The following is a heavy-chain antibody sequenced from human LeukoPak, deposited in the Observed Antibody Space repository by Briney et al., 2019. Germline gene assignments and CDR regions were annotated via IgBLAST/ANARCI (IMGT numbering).Heavy chain of an antibody. D-gene: IGHD3-22*01. CDR2: IYYSGST. CDR3: ARDKGIYYDSSGLFDY. Sequence: PSETLSLTCTVSGGSFSSGSYYWSWIRQPPGKGLEWIGYIYYSGSTNYNPSLKSRVTISVDTSKNQFSLKLSSVTAADTAVYYCARDKGIYYDSSGLFDYWGQGTLVTVSS. CDR1: GGSFSSGSYY. V-gene: IGHV4-61*01. J-gene: IGHJ4*02.